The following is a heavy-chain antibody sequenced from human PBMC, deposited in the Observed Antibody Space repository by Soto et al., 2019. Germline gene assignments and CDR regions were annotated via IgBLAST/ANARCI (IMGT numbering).Heavy chain of an antibody. Sequence: SETLSLTCTVSGGSISSGGYYWSWIRQHPGTGLEWIGHISYRGNTYYNPSLKSRVTISLDTPKNQFSLKLSSVTAADTAVYYCARHPGYYDILTGYTTYYFDSWGQGILVTV. D-gene: IGHD3-9*01. V-gene: IGHV4-31*03. CDR3: ARHPGYYDILTGYTTYYFDS. CDR1: GGSISSGGYY. J-gene: IGHJ4*02. CDR2: ISYRGNT.